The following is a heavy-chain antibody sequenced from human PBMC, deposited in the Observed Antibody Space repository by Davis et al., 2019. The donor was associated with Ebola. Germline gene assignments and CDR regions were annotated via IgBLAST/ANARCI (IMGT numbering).Heavy chain of an antibody. V-gene: IGHV3-20*04. CDR1: GFTFSNFA. J-gene: IGHJ4*02. D-gene: IGHD6-13*01. CDR3: ARDGSTSWYGTFDY. CDR2: INWNGGST. Sequence: GESLKISCAASGFTFSNFAMSWVRQAPGKGLEWISGINWNGGSTGYADSVRGRFTISRDNAKNSLYLQMNSLRAEDTALYYWARDGSTSWYGTFDYWGQGTLVTVSS.